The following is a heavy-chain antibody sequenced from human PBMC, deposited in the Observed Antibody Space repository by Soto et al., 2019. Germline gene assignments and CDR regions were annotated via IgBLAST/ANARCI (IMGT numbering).Heavy chain of an antibody. D-gene: IGHD6-19*01. CDR3: AREPDRGVAGSPFDY. Sequence: TLSLTCAISGDSVSSYSAAWNWIRRSPSRGLEWLGRTYYRSMWFNDYAVSVQSRITINPDTSKNQFSLQLNSVTPEDTAVYYCAREPDRGVAGSPFDYWGQGTLVTVSS. CDR2: TYYRSMWFN. CDR1: GDSVSSYSAA. V-gene: IGHV6-1*01. J-gene: IGHJ4*02.